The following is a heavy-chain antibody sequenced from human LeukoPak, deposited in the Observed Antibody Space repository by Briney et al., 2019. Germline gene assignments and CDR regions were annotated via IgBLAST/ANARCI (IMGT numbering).Heavy chain of an antibody. V-gene: IGHV3-33*03. Sequence: GGSLRLSCAVSGVTFSNYGMHWVRQAPGKGLEWVAVIWYDGSQKYYADSVKGRFTIYRDDSNNMLFLQMNSLRVEDTAVYYCLKCYYDSSGDYWGQGTLVTVSS. D-gene: IGHD3-22*01. J-gene: IGHJ4*02. CDR2: IWYDGSQK. CDR3: LKCYYDSSGDY. CDR1: GVTFSNYG.